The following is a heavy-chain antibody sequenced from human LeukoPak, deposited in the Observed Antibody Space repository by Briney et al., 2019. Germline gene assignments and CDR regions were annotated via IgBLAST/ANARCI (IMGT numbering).Heavy chain of an antibody. Sequence: GSPLHSSSNASVYSFTNYWIGWVPQMPGKCLECLGIIYPGDSDTTYNPSFHGQATISANNTNSPAFLQRSSLTASDTSMYYCGMGVTNFDYWGQGTLVTVSS. CDR1: VYSFTNYW. CDR2: IYPGDSDT. CDR3: GMGVTNFDY. V-gene: IGHV5-51*01. J-gene: IGHJ4*02. D-gene: IGHD1-26*01.